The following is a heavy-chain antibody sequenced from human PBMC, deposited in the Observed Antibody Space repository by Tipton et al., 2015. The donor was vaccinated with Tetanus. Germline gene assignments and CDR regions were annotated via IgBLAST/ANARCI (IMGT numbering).Heavy chain of an antibody. J-gene: IGHJ4*02. CDR3: ARDIDMPGTTLYFDY. D-gene: IGHD1-1*01. V-gene: IGHV4-4*02. CDR1: GGSISSTNW. CDR2: IYHSGNT. Sequence: SLRLSCAVSGGSISSTNWWSWVRQPPGKGLEWIGEIYHSGNTNYNPSLKSRVSISVDTSMNSFSLNLSSVTAADTAVYYCARDIDMPGTTLYFDYWGQGALVTVSS.